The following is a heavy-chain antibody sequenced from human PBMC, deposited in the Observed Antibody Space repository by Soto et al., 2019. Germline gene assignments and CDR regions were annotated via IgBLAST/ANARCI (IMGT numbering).Heavy chain of an antibody. CDR2: MWYDGTNK. Sequence: GGSLRLSCAASGFTFRIYSMHWVRQSPGKGLEWVAVMWYDGTNKYYGESVKGRFTISRDNSENTLYLQMNSLRVEDTAVYYCARDATFGTKGGSFDIWGHGTLVTVSS. CDR3: ARDATFGTKGGSFDI. V-gene: IGHV3-33*01. J-gene: IGHJ3*02. CDR1: GFTFRIYS. D-gene: IGHD3-16*01.